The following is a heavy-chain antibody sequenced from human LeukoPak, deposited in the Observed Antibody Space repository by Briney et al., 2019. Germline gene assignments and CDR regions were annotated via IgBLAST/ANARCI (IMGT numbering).Heavy chain of an antibody. Sequence: PGGSLRLSCAASGFTFSSYAMSWVRQAPGKGLEWVSAISGSGGSTYYADSVKGRFTISRDNAKNSLYLQMNSLRAEDTAVYYCARDRLGGDYKDRPFDYWGQGTLVTVSS. D-gene: IGHD4-17*01. CDR1: GFTFSSYA. J-gene: IGHJ4*02. CDR2: ISGSGGST. CDR3: ARDRLGGDYKDRPFDY. V-gene: IGHV3-23*01.